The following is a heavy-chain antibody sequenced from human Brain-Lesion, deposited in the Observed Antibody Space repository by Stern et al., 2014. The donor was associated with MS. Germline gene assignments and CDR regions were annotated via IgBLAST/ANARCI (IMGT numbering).Heavy chain of an antibody. CDR2: IFNSGST. J-gene: IGHJ6*02. CDR1: GGSISSGGYY. CDR3: ARGRVVPGFQYYATDV. Sequence: QVQLVQSGPGLVKPSQTLSLSCTVSGGSISSGGYYWSWIRQPAGKGLEWIGRIFNSGSTSYNPSLKSRVTKSKKTAKKQISLRLNPMTAADTAVYYCARGRVVPGFQYYATDVWGQGTTVIVSS. V-gene: IGHV4-61*02. D-gene: IGHD2-2*01.